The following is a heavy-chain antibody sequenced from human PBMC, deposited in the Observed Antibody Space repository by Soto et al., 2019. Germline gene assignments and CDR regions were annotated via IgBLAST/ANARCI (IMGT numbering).Heavy chain of an antibody. CDR2: ISGSGGST. D-gene: IGHD2-2*01. V-gene: IGHV3-23*01. J-gene: IGHJ4*02. Sequence: EVQLLESGGGLVQPGESLRLSCAASGFTFSSFAMSWVRQAPGKGLEWVSAISGSGGSTYYADSVKGGFTISSDNSNNTLYIQMNSLRAEDTAVYYCARNCSCTSCINYWGQGTLVTVSS. CDR3: ARNCSCTSCINY. CDR1: GFTFSSFA.